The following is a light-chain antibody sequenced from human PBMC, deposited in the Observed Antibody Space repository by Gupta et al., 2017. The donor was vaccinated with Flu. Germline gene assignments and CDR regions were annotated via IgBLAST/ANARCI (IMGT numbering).Light chain of an antibody. CDR3: QQKDRAPRT. J-gene: IGKJ1*01. CDR1: QNFSSSY. CDR2: GAS. V-gene: IGKV3-20*01. Sequence: IVFSPSPGTLSLSPGERATLSCRASQNFSSSYIAWYQQKPGQAPRLLSYGASSRATGIPYRFSGSGSGTDFTLTISRLEPEDCGVYYCQQKDRAPRTFGQGTKVEIK.